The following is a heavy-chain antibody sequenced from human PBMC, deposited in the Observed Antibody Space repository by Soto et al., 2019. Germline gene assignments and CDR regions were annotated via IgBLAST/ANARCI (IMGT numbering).Heavy chain of an antibody. V-gene: IGHV4-39*02. D-gene: IGHD6-6*01. CDR1: SAPVSSTTYT. J-gene: IGHJ5*02. CDR2: VYYGGRS. Sequence: SETLSLTCTVSSAPVSSTTYTWGWIRQPPGKGLEWVASVYYGGRSYYNPSLNSRVTISVDTSKNQFSLKLSSVTAADTAVYYCARERPDGARLDPWGQGTLVT. CDR3: ARERPDGARLDP.